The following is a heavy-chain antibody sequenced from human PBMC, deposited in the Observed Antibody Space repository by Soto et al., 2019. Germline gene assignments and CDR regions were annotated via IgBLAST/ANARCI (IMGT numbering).Heavy chain of an antibody. CDR1: GYTFTGYY. CDR2: INPNSGDT. V-gene: IGHV1-2*02. CDR3: ATLRDIVAAGTSVYLYIWMEV. J-gene: IGHJ6*02. Sequence: ASVKCSFNASGYTFTGYYVHWVRQAPGQVLDCIGWINPNSGDTYLAQRFQGRVTMNRDTSIGKAYMELRGLTSDDTAEYYCATLRDIVAAGTSVYLYIWMEVWGQCTTVPVSS. D-gene: IGHD5-12*01.